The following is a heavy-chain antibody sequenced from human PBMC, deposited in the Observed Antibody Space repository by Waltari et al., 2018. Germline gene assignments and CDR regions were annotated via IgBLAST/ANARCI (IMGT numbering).Heavy chain of an antibody. Sequence: QVQLVQYGAEVKKPGASVKVSCKASGYTFTSYYMHWVRQAPGQGLEWMGIINPSGGSTSYAQKCQGRVTMTRDTSTSTVYMELSSLRSEDTAVYYCARAPTSLTTVTTGAFDIWGQGTMVTVSS. CDR3: ARAPTSLTTVTTGAFDI. V-gene: IGHV1-46*01. J-gene: IGHJ3*02. CDR1: GYTFTSYY. D-gene: IGHD4-17*01. CDR2: INPSGGST.